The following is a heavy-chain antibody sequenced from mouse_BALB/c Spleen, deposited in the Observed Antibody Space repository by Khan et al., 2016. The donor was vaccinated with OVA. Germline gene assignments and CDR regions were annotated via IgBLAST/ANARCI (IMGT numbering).Heavy chain of an antibody. V-gene: IGHV14-3*02. CDR1: SFNIKDTY. J-gene: IGHJ1*01. D-gene: IGHD2-3*01. CDR2: IAPANGNT. Sequence: EVELVESGAELVKPGASVKLSCTASSFNIKDTYLHWVKQRPEQGLEWIGRIAPANGNTQYDPKFQGKATITSDTSSNTSYLQLNSLTSEDTAVYYCARPSYDPRDFEVWGAGTTVTVSS. CDR3: ARPSYDPRDFEV.